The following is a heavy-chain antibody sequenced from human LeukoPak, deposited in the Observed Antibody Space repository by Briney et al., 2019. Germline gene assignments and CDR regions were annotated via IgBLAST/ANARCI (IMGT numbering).Heavy chain of an antibody. V-gene: IGHV1-18*04. CDR3: ARFPTYSGYESNWFDP. Sequence: LRASVKVSCKASGYTFTSYGISWGRQAPGQGLEWMGWISAYNGNTNYAQKLQGRVTMTTDTSTSTAYMELRSLRSDDTAVYYCARFPTYSGYESNWFDPWGQGTLVTVSS. J-gene: IGHJ5*02. CDR2: ISAYNGNT. D-gene: IGHD5-12*01. CDR1: GYTFTSYG.